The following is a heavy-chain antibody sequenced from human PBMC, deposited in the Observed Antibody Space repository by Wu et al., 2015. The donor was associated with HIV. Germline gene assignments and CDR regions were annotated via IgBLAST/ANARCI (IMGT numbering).Heavy chain of an antibody. J-gene: IGHJ3*02. CDR1: GGTFSSYA. D-gene: IGHD3-22*01. Sequence: QVQLVQSGAEVKKPGSSVKVSCKASGGTFSSYAISWVRQAPGQGLEWMGGIIPIFGTANYAQKFQGRVTITTDESTSTAYMELSSLRSEDTAVYYCARERGYYYDSSGSRGAFDIWAKGQWSPSLQ. CDR3: ARERGYYYDSSGSRGAFDI. CDR2: IIPIFGTA. V-gene: IGHV1-69*01.